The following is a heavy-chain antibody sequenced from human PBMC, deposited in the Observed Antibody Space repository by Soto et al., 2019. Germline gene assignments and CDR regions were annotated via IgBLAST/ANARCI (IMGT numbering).Heavy chain of an antibody. J-gene: IGHJ6*04. CDR1: GGSISSYC. D-gene: IGHD5-12*01. V-gene: IGHV4-59*08. Sequence: PSEILSLTCTVSGGSISSYCWSWIRQPPGKGLEWIGYIYYSGSTNYNPSLKSRVTISVDTSKNQFSLKLSSVTAADTAMYYCARQGTRLRLMDVWGKGTTVTVSS. CDR2: IYYSGST. CDR3: ARQGTRLRLMDV.